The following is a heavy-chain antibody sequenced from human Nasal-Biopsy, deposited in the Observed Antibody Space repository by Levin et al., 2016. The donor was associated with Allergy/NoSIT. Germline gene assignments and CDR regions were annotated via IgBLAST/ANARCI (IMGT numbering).Heavy chain of an antibody. CDR2: ISGSGGST. V-gene: IGHV3-23*01. D-gene: IGHD5-24*01. CDR3: AKDCDLDCRDGYIYRGYPYYFDH. CDR1: GFTFSSYA. J-gene: IGHJ4*02. Sequence: GESLKISCAASGFTFSSYAMSWVRQAPGKGLEWVSAISGSGGSTYYTDSVKGRFTISRDNSKNTLYLQMNSLRAEDTAVYYCAKDCDLDCRDGYIYRGYPYYFDHWGQGTLVTVSS.